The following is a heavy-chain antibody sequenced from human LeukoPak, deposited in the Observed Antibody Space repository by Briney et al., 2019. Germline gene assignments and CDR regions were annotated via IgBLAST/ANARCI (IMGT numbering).Heavy chain of an antibody. V-gene: IGHV1-69*13. D-gene: IGHD3-22*01. CDR2: IIPIFGTA. J-gene: IGHJ4*02. CDR3: ARSLYYYDSSGYYPFDY. Sequence: GASVKVSCKASGGTFSSYAISWVRQAPGQGLEWMGGIIPIFGTANYAQKFQGRVTITADESTSTAYMELSSLRSEDTAVYYCARSLYYYDSSGYYPFDYWGKGTLVTVSS. CDR1: GGTFSSYA.